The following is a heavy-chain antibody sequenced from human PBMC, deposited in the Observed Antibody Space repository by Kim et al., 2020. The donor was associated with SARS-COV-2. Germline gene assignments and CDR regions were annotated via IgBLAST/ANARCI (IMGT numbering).Heavy chain of an antibody. CDR2: ISGSGGST. CDR3: ANHYYDSSGYYRETDAFDI. CDR1: GFTFSSYA. Sequence: GGSLRLSCAASGFTFSSYAMSWVRQAPGKGLEWVSAISGSGGSTYYADSVKGRFTISRDNSKNTLYLQMNSLRAEDTAVYYCANHYYDSSGYYRETDAFDIWGQGTMVTVSS. V-gene: IGHV3-23*01. J-gene: IGHJ3*02. D-gene: IGHD3-22*01.